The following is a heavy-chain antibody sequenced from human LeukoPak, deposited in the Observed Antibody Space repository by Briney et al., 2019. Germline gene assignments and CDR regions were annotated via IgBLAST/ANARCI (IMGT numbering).Heavy chain of an antibody. CDR1: GFTFSSYA. CDR3: ARDNSRNGPRAMDV. CDR2: ISYDGSNK. V-gene: IGHV3-30-3*01. D-gene: IGHD1-14*01. Sequence: GGSLRLSCAASGFTFSSYAMHWVRQAPGKGLEWVAVISYDGSNKYYADSVKGRFTISRDNSKNTLYLQMNSLRAEDTAVYYCARDNSRNGPRAMDVWGQGTTVTVSS. J-gene: IGHJ6*02.